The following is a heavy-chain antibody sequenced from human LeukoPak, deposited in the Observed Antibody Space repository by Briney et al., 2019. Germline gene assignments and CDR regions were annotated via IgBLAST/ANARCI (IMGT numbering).Heavy chain of an antibody. CDR2: INHSGST. V-gene: IGHV4-34*01. CDR1: GGSISSYY. J-gene: IGHJ4*02. Sequence: SSETLSLTCTVSGGSISSYYWSWIRQPPGKGLEWIGEINHSGSTNYNPSLKSRVTISVDTSKNQFSLKLSSVTAADTAVYYCARVKWLRFPFDYWGQGTLVTVSS. D-gene: IGHD5-12*01. CDR3: ARVKWLRFPFDY.